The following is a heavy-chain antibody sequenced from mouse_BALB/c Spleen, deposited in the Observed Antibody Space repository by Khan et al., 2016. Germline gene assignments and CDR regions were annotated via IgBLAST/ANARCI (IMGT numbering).Heavy chain of an antibody. J-gene: IGHJ4*01. V-gene: IGHV1S135*01. CDR1: GYSFTSYY. CDR2: IDPFNGGT. D-gene: IGHD6-1*01. CDR3: ASNTPSSYAMDY. Sequence: VQLQQSGPELMKPGASVKISCKASGYSFTSYYMHWVKQSHGKSLEWFGYIDPFNGGTSYNQKFKGKATLTVDKSYSTAYMHLSSLTTADTAVYYCASNTPSSYAMDYWGQGTSVTVSS.